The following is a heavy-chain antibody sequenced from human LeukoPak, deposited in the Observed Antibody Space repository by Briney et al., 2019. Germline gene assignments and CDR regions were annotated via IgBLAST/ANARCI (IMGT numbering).Heavy chain of an antibody. J-gene: IGHJ4*02. V-gene: IGHV3-23*01. Sequence: GGSLRLSCAASGFTFSSYAMSWVRQAPGKGLESVSSISGSGDSANYADSVKGRFTISRDNSRNTLYLQMNSLRAEDTAVYYCAKKVSGVVPEFDYWGQGTLVTVSS. D-gene: IGHD2-15*01. CDR3: AKKVSGVVPEFDY. CDR2: ISGSGDSA. CDR1: GFTFSSYA.